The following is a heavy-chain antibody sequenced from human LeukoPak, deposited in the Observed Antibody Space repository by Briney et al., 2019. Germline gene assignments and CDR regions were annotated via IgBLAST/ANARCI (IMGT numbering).Heavy chain of an antibody. CDR1: GYSLTNYW. J-gene: IGHJ4*02. CDR2: IHSGDSNA. V-gene: IGHV5-51*01. Sequence: GESLKISCKDSGYSLTNYWIGWVRQMPGKGLEWMGIIHSGDSNAKYSPSFQGRVTISADKSISTAYLQWSSLKASDTAMYYCARRNGGGSYTHFDYWGQGTLVTVSS. CDR3: ARRNGGGSYTHFDY. D-gene: IGHD1-26*01.